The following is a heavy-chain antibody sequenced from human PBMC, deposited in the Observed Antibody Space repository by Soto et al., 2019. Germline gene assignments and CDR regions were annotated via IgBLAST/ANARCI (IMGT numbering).Heavy chain of an antibody. CDR2: SYYSGST. J-gene: IGHJ4*02. D-gene: IGHD4-17*01. CDR1: GGSISSGDYY. Sequence: QVQLKESGPGLVKPSQTLSLTCTVSGGSISSGDYYWSWIRQPPGKGLEWLGYSYYSGSTSYNPSLKSRVPISVDTSKNQFSLKLSSVTAVDTAVYYCASLGLLTTVTNFDYWGQGPLVSVSS. V-gene: IGHV4-30-4*01. CDR3: ASLGLLTTVTNFDY.